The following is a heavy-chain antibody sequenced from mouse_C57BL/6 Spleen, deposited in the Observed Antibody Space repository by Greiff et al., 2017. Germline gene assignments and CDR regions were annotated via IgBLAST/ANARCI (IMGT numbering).Heavy chain of an antibody. Sequence: EVQLQQSGAELVRPGASVKLSCTASGFNIKDDYMHWVKQRPEQGLEWIGWIDPENGDTEYASKFQGKATITADTSSNTAYLQLSSLTSEDTAVYYCTKGYGSSYRAYWGQGTLVTVSA. V-gene: IGHV14-4*01. CDR2: IDPENGDT. J-gene: IGHJ3*01. CDR1: GFNIKDDY. D-gene: IGHD1-1*01. CDR3: TKGYGSSYRAY.